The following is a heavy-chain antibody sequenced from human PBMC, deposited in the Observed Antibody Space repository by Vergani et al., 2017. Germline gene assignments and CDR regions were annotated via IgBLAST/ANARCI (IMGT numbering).Heavy chain of an antibody. V-gene: IGHV3-48*04. D-gene: IGHD4-17*01. CDR2: ISSSSSTI. CDR1: GFTFSSYS. CDR3: ARDLWDYGEPYWYFDL. J-gene: IGHJ2*01. Sequence: EVQLVESGGGLVQPGGSLRLSCAASGFTFSSYSMNWVRQAPGKGLEWVSYISSSSSTIYYADSVKGRFTISRDNAKNSLYLQMNSLRAEDTAVYYCARDLWDYGEPYWYFDLWGRGTLVTVSS.